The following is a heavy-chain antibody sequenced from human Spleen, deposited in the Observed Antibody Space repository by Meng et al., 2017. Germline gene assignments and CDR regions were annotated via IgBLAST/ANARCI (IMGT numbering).Heavy chain of an antibody. D-gene: IGHD4-17*01. CDR2: ISGNGKAI. J-gene: IGHJ4*02. Sequence: GESLKISCAASGFTFSDYPMNWGRQAPGKGLEWLSYISGNGKAIYYADSVKGRISISRDNAKNSLYLRLNSLRVEDTAVYFCARDLRAVTFDYWGQGTLVTVSS. V-gene: IGHV3-48*03. CDR1: GFTFSDYP. CDR3: ARDLRAVTFDY.